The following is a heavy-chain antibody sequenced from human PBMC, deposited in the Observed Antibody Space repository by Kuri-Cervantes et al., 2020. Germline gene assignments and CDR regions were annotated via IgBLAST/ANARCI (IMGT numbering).Heavy chain of an antibody. CDR3: ARVEDRPTYHRYFDY. CDR1: GYTFTSYA. Sequence: ASVKVSCKASGYTFTSYATHWVRQAPGQRLEWMGWINAGNGNTKYSQKFQGRVTMTTDTSTSTAYMELRSLRSDDTAVYYCARVEDRPTYHRYFDYWGQGTLVTVSS. CDR2: INAGNGNT. V-gene: IGHV1-3*01. J-gene: IGHJ4*02. D-gene: IGHD2-21*01.